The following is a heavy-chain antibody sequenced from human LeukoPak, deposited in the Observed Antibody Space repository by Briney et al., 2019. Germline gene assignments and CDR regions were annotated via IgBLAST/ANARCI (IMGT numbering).Heavy chain of an antibody. CDR3: AAWTDRGYSY. CDR1: GFTFSRYW. V-gene: IGHV3-7*01. J-gene: IGHJ4*02. Sequence: GGSLRLSCTASGFTFSRYWMNWIRQAPGRGLEWVANINPDGDGMRFVDSVKGRFTMSRDNAQSSLHLQMNCLRVEDTAFYYCAAWTDRGYSYWGQGVLVTVSS. D-gene: IGHD5-12*01. CDR2: INPDGDGM.